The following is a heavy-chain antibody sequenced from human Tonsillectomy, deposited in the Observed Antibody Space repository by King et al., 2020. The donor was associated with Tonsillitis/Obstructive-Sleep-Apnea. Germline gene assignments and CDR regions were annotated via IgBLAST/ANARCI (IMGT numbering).Heavy chain of an antibody. V-gene: IGHV2-5*02. Sequence: QITFKESGPTLVKPTQTLTLTCTFSGVSLSTSGVGLDWICQPPGRALEWLALFYWDDDKRYNPSLRSRLTSTKDTSKNQVVLTMTNMDPVDTATYYCAHSPVYCSGGSCYFDYWGQGTLVTVSS. CDR2: FYWDDDK. J-gene: IGHJ4*02. CDR1: GVSLSTSGVG. CDR3: AHSPVYCSGGSCYFDY. D-gene: IGHD2-15*01.